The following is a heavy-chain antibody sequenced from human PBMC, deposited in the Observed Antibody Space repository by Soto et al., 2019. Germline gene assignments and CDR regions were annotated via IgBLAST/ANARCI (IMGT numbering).Heavy chain of an antibody. J-gene: IGHJ6*02. CDR3: ARARYQLLHPYYYGMDV. CDR2: IHHSGST. V-gene: IGHV4-34*01. CDR1: GGSFSGYY. D-gene: IGHD2-2*01. Sequence: SETLSLTCAVYGGSFSGYYWSWIRQPPGKGLEWIGEIHHSGSTNYNPSLKSRVTISVDTSRNQVSLKLSSVTAADSAVYFCARARYQLLHPYYYGMDVWGQGTTVTVSS.